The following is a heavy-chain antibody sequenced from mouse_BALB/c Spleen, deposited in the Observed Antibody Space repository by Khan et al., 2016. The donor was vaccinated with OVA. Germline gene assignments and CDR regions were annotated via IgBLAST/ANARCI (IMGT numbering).Heavy chain of an antibody. V-gene: IGHV3-2*02. D-gene: IGHD1-2*01. Sequence: EVQLQESGPGLVKPSQSLSLTCTVTGYSITSGYGWNWIRQFPGNKLEWMGYISYSGSTNYNPSLKSRIFITRDTSKNKFFLQLYSVTTEDTATYYCARTARIKYWGQGTTLTVSS. CDR2: ISYSGST. J-gene: IGHJ2*01. CDR3: ARTARIKY. CDR1: GYSITSGYG.